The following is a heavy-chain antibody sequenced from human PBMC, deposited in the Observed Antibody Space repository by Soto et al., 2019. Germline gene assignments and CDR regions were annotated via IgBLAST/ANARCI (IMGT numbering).Heavy chain of an antibody. CDR1: GGSITSHY. V-gene: IGHV4-59*11. Sequence: QVQLQESGPGLVKPSETLSLTCTVSGGSITSHYWSWVRQPPGQGLEWIGFIHYSGNTKYNPSLKSRVTISLDPSQNQLSLKLRSVTAADTAVYYCARESAGSHKNNWFDPWGQGTLVTVSS. J-gene: IGHJ5*02. CDR2: IHYSGNT. CDR3: ARESAGSHKNNWFDP.